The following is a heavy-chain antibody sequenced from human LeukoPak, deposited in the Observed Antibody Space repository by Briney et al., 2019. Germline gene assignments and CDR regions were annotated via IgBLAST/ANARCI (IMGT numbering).Heavy chain of an antibody. J-gene: IGHJ4*02. CDR2: FSGSGGST. Sequence: PGGSLKLSWATPGFIFSSYAISWVRQAPGKGLEWVSTFSGSGGSTYYADSVEGRFTISRDNSKNTLYLQTNSLRAEDTAVYYCAKDGSTYYDNSGYYPFDYWGQGTLVTVSS. CDR1: GFIFSSYA. CDR3: AKDGSTYYDNSGYYPFDY. V-gene: IGHV3-23*01. D-gene: IGHD3-22*01.